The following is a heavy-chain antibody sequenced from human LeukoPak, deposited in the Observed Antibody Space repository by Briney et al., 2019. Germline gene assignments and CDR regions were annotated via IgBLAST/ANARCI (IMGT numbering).Heavy chain of an antibody. CDR3: ARDNYGGNSDWYFDL. CDR1: GGTFSRLT. Sequence: GASVNVSCKASGGTFSRLTISWVRQAPGQGLEWMGGILPIFGTANYAQKFQGRVTITADESTSIASMELSSLRSEDTAVYYCARDNYGGNSDWYFDLWGRGTLVTVSS. D-gene: IGHD4-23*01. V-gene: IGHV1-69*13. J-gene: IGHJ2*01. CDR2: ILPIFGTA.